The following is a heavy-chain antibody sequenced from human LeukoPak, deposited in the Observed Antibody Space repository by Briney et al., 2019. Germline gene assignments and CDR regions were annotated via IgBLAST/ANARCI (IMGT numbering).Heavy chain of an antibody. V-gene: IGHV3-30*18. D-gene: IGHD3-22*01. J-gene: IGHJ4*02. CDR1: GFTFSSYA. Sequence: GGPLRLSCAASGFTFSSYAMHCVRQGPGKALEWLAIISYDGRNNHYGESVKGRFTIYRDNSKNTLHLQMNSLRAEDTAVYYCAKLGFDSSGSHTLFDYWGQGTQVTVSS. CDR2: ISYDGRNN. CDR3: AKLGFDSSGSHTLFDY.